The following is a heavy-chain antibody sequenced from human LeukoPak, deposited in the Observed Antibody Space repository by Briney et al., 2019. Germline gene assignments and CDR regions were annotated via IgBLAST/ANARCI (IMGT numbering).Heavy chain of an antibody. CDR3: AREKALVVATIFDY. CDR2: ISAYSGNT. Sequence: ASVKVSCKASGYTFTSYGISWVRQAPGQGLEWMGWISAYSGNTDYAQKLQGRVTMTTDTSTSTAYMELRSLRSDDTAVYYCAREKALVVATIFDYWGQGTLVTVSS. V-gene: IGHV1-18*01. J-gene: IGHJ4*02. CDR1: GYTFTSYG. D-gene: IGHD5-12*01.